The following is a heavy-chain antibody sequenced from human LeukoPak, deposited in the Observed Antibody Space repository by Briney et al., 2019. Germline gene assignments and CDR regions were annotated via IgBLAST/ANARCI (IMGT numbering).Heavy chain of an antibody. D-gene: IGHD2-2*02. V-gene: IGHV4-39*01. Sequence: SETLSLTCTVSGGSISSSSYYWGWIRQPPGTGLEWIGSIYYSGSTYYNPSLKSRVTISVDTSKNQFSLKLSSVTAADTAVYYCARHSYRTRKHAPFDYWGQGTLVTVSS. CDR1: GGSISSSSYY. CDR3: ARHSYRTRKHAPFDY. CDR2: IYYSGST. J-gene: IGHJ4*02.